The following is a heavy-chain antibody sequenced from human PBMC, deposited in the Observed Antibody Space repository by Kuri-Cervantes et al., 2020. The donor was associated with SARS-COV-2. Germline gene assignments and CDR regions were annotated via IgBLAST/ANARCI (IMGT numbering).Heavy chain of an antibody. CDR2: IYTSGST. V-gene: IGHV4-61*02. CDR3: ASSGHKVAFDI. CDR1: GASISSGSYY. J-gene: IGHJ3*02. D-gene: IGHD2-15*01. Sequence: SETLSLTCTVSGASISSGSYYWSWIRQPAGKGLEWIGRIYTSGSTNYNPPLKSRVTISVDTSKNQFSLKLSSVTAADTAVYYCASSGHKVAFDIWGQGTMVTVSS.